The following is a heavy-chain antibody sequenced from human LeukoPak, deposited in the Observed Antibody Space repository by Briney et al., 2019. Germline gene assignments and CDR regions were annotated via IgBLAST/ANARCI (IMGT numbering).Heavy chain of an antibody. Sequence: GGSLRLSCAASGFTFSSYSMNWVRQAPGKGLEWVSSISSSSSYIYYADSVKGRFTISRDNAKNSLHLQMNSLRAEDTAVYYCARDHYYDSSGYLPDAFDIWGQGTMVTVSS. CDR1: GFTFSSYS. CDR3: ARDHYYDSSGYLPDAFDI. J-gene: IGHJ3*02. CDR2: ISSSSSYI. D-gene: IGHD3-22*01. V-gene: IGHV3-21*01.